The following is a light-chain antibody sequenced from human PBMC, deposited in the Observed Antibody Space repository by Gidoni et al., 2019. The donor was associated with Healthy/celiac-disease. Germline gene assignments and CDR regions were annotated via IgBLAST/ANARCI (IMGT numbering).Light chain of an antibody. CDR1: HGISNS. Sequence: DIQMTQSPSSLSASVGDRVTIPCRASHGISNSLAWYQQKPGKVPKLLIYAASTLQSGVPSRFSGSVSGTDFTLTIISLQPEDVATYYCQKYNSAPWTFGQGTKVEIK. CDR3: QKYNSAPWT. V-gene: IGKV1-27*01. J-gene: IGKJ1*01. CDR2: AAS.